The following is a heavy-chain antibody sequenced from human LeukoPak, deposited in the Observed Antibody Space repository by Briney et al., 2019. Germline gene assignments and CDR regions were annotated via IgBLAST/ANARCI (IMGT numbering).Heavy chain of an antibody. V-gene: IGHV4-39*02. D-gene: IGHD6-13*01. CDR1: GGSISSSSYY. Sequence: SETLSLTCTVSGGSISSSSYYWGWIRQPPGKGLEWIGSIYYSGSTYYNPSLKSRVTISVDTSKNHFSLRLSSVTAADTAVYFCARVESAGSWSKFDPWGQGTLVTVSS. J-gene: IGHJ5*02. CDR2: IYYSGST. CDR3: ARVESAGSWSKFDP.